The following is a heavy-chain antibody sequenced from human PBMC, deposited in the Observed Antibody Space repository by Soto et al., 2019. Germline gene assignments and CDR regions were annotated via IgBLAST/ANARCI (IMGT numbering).Heavy chain of an antibody. J-gene: IGHJ3*02. CDR2: IYYSGTT. CDR1: GASISSHF. CDR3: ARYDNSGSHGFDI. D-gene: IGHD3-22*01. Sequence: PSETLFLTCTVSGASISSHFWNWIRQPPGEGLEYIGYIYYSGTTYYNPSLRGRVTISVDTSKNQFSLKLSSVTAADTAVYYCARYDNSGSHGFDIWGQGTMVTVSS. V-gene: IGHV4-59*11.